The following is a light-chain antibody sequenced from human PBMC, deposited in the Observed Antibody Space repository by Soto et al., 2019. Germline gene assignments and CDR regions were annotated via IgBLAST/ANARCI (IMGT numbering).Light chain of an antibody. J-gene: IGKJ5*01. Sequence: DIQMTQSPSTLSASVGDRVTITCRASQSISSWLAWYQQKPGKAPKLLIYDASSLESGVPSRFSGSGSGTEFTLTISSLQSEDFAVYYCQQYHNGPPITFGQGTRLEIK. CDR1: QSISSW. CDR2: DAS. V-gene: IGKV1-5*01. CDR3: QQYHNGPPIT.